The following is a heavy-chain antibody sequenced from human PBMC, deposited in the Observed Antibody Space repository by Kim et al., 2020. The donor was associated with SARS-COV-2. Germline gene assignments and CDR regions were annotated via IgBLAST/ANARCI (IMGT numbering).Heavy chain of an antibody. CDR3: AGGRGHYYYLIDV. CDR2: IWYDGSNK. V-gene: IGHV3-33*01. J-gene: IGHJ6*03. Sequence: GGSLRLSCAASGFTFSTYGMHWVRQAPGKGLEWVAVIWYDGSNKYYADSVKGRFTIARDNSKSKLYLQMNSLGAEDTAVYYCAGGRGHYYYLIDVWGK. CDR1: GFTFSTYG.